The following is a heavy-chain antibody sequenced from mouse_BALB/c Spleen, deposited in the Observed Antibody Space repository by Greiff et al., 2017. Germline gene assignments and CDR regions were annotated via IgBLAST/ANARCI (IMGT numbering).Heavy chain of an antibody. CDR2: ISSGGST. V-gene: IGHV5-6-5*01. Sequence: EVKLVESGGGLVKPGGSLKLSCAASGFAFSSYDMSWVRQTPEKRLEWVAYISSGGSTYYPDSVKGRFTISRDNARNILYLQMSSLRSEDTAMYYCARADYYGFDYWGQGTTLTVSS. D-gene: IGHD1-1*01. J-gene: IGHJ2*01. CDR3: ARADYYGFDY. CDR1: GFAFSSYD.